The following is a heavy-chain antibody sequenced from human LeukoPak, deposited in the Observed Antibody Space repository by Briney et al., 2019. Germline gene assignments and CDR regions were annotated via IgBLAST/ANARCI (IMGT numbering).Heavy chain of an antibody. D-gene: IGHD6-13*01. Sequence: GGSLRLSCAASGFTFSSYWMSWVRQAPGKGLEWAANIKQDGSEKYYVDSVKGRFTISRDNAKNSLYLQMNSLRAEDTAVYYCATEYSSSWYYFDYWGQGTLVTVSS. V-gene: IGHV3-7*01. CDR3: ATEYSSSWYYFDY. J-gene: IGHJ4*02. CDR2: IKQDGSEK. CDR1: GFTFSSYW.